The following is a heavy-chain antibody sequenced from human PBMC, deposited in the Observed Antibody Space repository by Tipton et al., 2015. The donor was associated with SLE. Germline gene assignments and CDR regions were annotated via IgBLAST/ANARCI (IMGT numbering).Heavy chain of an antibody. CDR2: MYYSGFT. D-gene: IGHD4-11*01. CDR1: GGSLSTYY. CDR3: AGYSNVFFGP. V-gene: IGHV4-59*01. J-gene: IGHJ6*02. Sequence: TLSLTCTVSGGSLSTYYWSWVRQAPGKGLEWIGYMYYSGFTKYNPSLSSRVTISIDTSKNQFSLRLSSVTAADTAVYYCAGYSNVFFGPWGQGTTVTVSS.